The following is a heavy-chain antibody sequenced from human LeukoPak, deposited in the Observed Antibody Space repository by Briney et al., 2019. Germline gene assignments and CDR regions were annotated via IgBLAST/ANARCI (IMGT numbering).Heavy chain of an antibody. D-gene: IGHD2-2*02. CDR2: INPNSGGT. CDR3: ASRGGHIVVLPAAIMGWDYMDV. Sequence: AASVKVSCKASGYTFTGYYMHWVRQAPGQGLEWMGWINPNSGGTNYAQKFQGRVTMTRDTSISTAYMELSRLRSDDTAVYYCASRGGHIVVLPAAIMGWDYMDVWGKGTTVTVSS. J-gene: IGHJ6*03. V-gene: IGHV1-2*02. CDR1: GYTFTGYY.